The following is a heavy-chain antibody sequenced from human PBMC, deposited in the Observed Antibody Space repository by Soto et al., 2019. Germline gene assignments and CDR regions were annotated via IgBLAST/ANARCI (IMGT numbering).Heavy chain of an antibody. CDR3: GRQVADREYNWFDP. D-gene: IGHD2-15*01. CDR1: GGSISSYY. J-gene: IGHJ5*02. V-gene: IGHV4-59*08. Sequence: SETLSLTCTVSGGSISSYYWSWIRQPPGKGLEWIGYIYYSGSTNYNPSLKSRVTISVDTSKNQFSLKLSSVTAADTAVYYCGRQVADREYNWFDPWGQGTLVTVSS. CDR2: IYYSGST.